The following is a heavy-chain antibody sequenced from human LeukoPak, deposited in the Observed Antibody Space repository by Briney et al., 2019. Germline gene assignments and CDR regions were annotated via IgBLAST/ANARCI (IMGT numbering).Heavy chain of an antibody. D-gene: IGHD4/OR15-4a*01. CDR1: GYTFTSYA. J-gene: IGHJ5*02. CDR2: INAGNGNT. V-gene: IGHV1-3*01. Sequence: ASVKVSYKASGYTFTSYAMHWVRQAPGQRLEWMGWINAGNGNTKYSQKFQGRVTITRDTSASTAYMELSSLRSEDTAVYYCARGPVLAGWFDPWGQGTLVTVSS. CDR3: ARGPVLAGWFDP.